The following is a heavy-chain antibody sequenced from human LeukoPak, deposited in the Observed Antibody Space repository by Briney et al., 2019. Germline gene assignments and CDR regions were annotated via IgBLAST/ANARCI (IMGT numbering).Heavy chain of an antibody. D-gene: IGHD4-17*01. V-gene: IGHV3-13*04. Sequence: GGSLRLSCAASGFTFSSYDMHWVRQATGKGLEWVSAIGTAGDTYCPGSAKGRFTISRENAKNSLYLQMNSLRAGDTAVYYCARAAYGTNAFDIWGQGTMVTVSS. CDR1: GFTFSSYD. J-gene: IGHJ3*02. CDR2: IGTAGDT. CDR3: ARAAYGTNAFDI.